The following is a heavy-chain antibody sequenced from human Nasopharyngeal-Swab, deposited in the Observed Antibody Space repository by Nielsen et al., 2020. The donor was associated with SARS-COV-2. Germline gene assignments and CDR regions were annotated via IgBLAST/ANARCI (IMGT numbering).Heavy chain of an antibody. Sequence: LRLSCTVSGGSVSSGSYYWSWIRQHPGKGLEWIGYIYYSGSTYYNPSLKSRVTISVDTSKNQFSLKLSSVTAADTAVYYCARATITMIVVVDAFDIWGQGTMVTVSS. CDR3: ARATITMIVVVDAFDI. CDR1: GGSVSSGSYY. V-gene: IGHV4-31*03. J-gene: IGHJ3*02. D-gene: IGHD3-22*01. CDR2: IYYSGST.